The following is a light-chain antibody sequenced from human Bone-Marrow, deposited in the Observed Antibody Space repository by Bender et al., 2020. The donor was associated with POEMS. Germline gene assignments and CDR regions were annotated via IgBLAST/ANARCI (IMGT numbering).Light chain of an antibody. Sequence: QSVLTQPPSVSGAPGQRVTISCTGSSSNTGSGYDINWYQHLPGTAPKLLIYGYNNRPSGVPDRFSGSKSGTSASLAITGLQSEDAADYYCAAWDDSLNGYVIFGGGTKLTVL. J-gene: IGLJ2*01. V-gene: IGLV1-50*01. CDR2: GYN. CDR3: AAWDDSLNGYVI. CDR1: SSNTGSGYD.